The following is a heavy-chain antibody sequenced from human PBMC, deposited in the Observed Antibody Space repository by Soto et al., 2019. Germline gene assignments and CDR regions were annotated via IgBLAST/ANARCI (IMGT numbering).Heavy chain of an antibody. Sequence: PGESLKISCKGSGYSFTSYWIGWVRQMPGKGLEWMGIIYPGDSDTRYSPSFQGQVTISADKSISTAYLQWSSLKASDTAMYYWARHICSGGSCYYYYYYGMDVWGQGTTVTVSS. CDR3: ARHICSGGSCYYYYYYGMDV. D-gene: IGHD2-15*01. CDR2: IYPGDSDT. J-gene: IGHJ6*02. V-gene: IGHV5-51*01. CDR1: GYSFTSYW.